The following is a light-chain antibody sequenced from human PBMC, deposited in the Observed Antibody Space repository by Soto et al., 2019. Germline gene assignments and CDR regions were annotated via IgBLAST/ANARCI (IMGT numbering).Light chain of an antibody. J-gene: IGKJ1*01. CDR3: QHYGNSRWT. Sequence: EIVLTQSPDTLSLSPGERATLSCRASQSVSNTYLAWYQQKPGQAPRLLIYAASNRATGIPDRFSGSGSGTDFTLTISRLQPEDFAVYYCQHYGNSRWTFGQGTKVEIK. CDR2: AAS. CDR1: QSVSNTY. V-gene: IGKV3-20*01.